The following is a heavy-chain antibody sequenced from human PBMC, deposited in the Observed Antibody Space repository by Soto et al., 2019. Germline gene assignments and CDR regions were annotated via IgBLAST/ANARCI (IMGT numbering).Heavy chain of an antibody. CDR2: ISPYNGRT. V-gene: IGHV1-18*01. CDR1: GYSFTSYG. CDR3: GRCRTDSYAMDL. J-gene: IGHJ6*02. Sequence: ASVKVSCKASGYSFTSYGIAWVRQVPGQGPEWMGWISPYNGRTNYAQSVQGRVVMTTDISTNLVYLELRSLRSDDTAMYYCGRCRTDSYAMDLWGQGTTVTVSS. D-gene: IGHD1-1*01.